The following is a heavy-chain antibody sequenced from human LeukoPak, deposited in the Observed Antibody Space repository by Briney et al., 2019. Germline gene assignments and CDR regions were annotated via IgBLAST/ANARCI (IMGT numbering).Heavy chain of an antibody. D-gene: IGHD2-21*02. CDR3: AREKDIVVVTGYFDL. CDR1: GGSFSGYY. Sequence: SETLSLTCAVYGGSFSGYYWSWIRQPPGKGLEWIGEINHSGSTYYNPSLKSRVTISVDTSKNQFSLKLSSVTAADTAVYYCAREKDIVVVTGYFDLWGRGTLVTVSS. J-gene: IGHJ2*01. V-gene: IGHV4-34*09. CDR2: INHSGST.